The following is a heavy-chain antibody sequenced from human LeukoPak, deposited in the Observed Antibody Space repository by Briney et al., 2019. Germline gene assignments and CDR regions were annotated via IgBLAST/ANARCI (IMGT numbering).Heavy chain of an antibody. D-gene: IGHD2-2*01. Sequence: SETLSLTCAVYGGSFSGYYWSWIPQPPRKGLECIGEINHSGSTNYNPSLKSRVTISVDTSKNQFSLKLSSVTAADTAVYYCARKEVVPAAMISYYFDYWGQGTLVTVSS. CDR3: ARKEVVPAAMISYYFDY. CDR2: INHSGST. V-gene: IGHV4-34*01. CDR1: GGSFSGYY. J-gene: IGHJ4*02.